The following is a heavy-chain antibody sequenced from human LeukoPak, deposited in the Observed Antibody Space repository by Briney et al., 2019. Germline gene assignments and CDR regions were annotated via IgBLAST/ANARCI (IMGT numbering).Heavy chain of an antibody. D-gene: IGHD5-12*01. CDR1: GGSISSYY. V-gene: IGHV4-59*01. Sequence: SETLSLTCTVSGGSISSYYWSWIRQPPGKGLEWIGYIYYSGSTNYNPSLKSRVTISVDTSKNQFSLKLSSVTAADTAMYYCARPVATTYAFDIWGQGTMVTVSS. CDR2: IYYSGST. J-gene: IGHJ3*02. CDR3: ARPVATTYAFDI.